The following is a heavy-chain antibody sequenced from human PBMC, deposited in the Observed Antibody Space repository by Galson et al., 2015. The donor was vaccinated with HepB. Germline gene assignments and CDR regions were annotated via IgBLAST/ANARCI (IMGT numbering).Heavy chain of an antibody. CDR1: GFTFSNYS. CDR3: AKPDRRDSIYSYVDY. D-gene: IGHD5-18*01. CDR2: IKQDGTTR. V-gene: IGHV3-7*01. J-gene: IGHJ4*02. Sequence: SLRLSCAASGFTFSNYSMTWVRQAPGKGLEWVAKIKQDGTTRYYVDSVKGRFTIPRDNAKNSLYLQMNSLRAEDTAVYYCAKPDRRDSIYSYVDYWGQGTLVTVSS.